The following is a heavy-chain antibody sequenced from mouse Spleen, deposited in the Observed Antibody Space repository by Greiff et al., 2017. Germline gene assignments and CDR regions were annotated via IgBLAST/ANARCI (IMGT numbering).Heavy chain of an antibody. CDR3: ARDGTFDY. J-gene: IGHJ2*01. CDR1: GYTFTSYW. V-gene: IGHV1-50*01. CDR2: IDPSDSYT. D-gene: IGHD2-1*01. Sequence: QVQLQQSGAELVKPGASVKLSCKASGYTFTSYWMQWVKQRPGQGLEWIGEIDPSDSYTNYNQKFKGKATLTVDTSSSTAYMQLSSLTSEDSAVYYCARDGTFDYWGQGTTLTVSS.